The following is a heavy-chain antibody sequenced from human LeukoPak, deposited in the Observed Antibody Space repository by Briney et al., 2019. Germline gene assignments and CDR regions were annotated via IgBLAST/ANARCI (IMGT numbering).Heavy chain of an antibody. D-gene: IGHD3-10*01. V-gene: IGHV4-34*01. CDR2: INHSGST. CDR1: GGSFSGYY. J-gene: IGHJ4*02. Sequence: SETLSLTCAVYGGSFSGYYWSWIRQPPGKGLEWIGEINHSGSTNYNPSLKSRVTISVDTSKNQFSLKLSSVTAADTAVYYCARKENVYYYFDYWGQGTLVTVSS. CDR3: ARKENVYYYFDY.